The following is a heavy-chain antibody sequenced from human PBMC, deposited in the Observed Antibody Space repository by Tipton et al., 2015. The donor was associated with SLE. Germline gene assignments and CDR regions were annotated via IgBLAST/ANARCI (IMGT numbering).Heavy chain of an antibody. J-gene: IGHJ6*02. CDR1: GGSISSYY. V-gene: IGHV4-59*01. Sequence: LRLSCTVSGGSISSYYWSWIRQPPGKGLEWIGYIYYSGSTNYNPSLKSRVTISVDTSKNQFSLNLSSVTAADTAVYYCARETTGDTYSYYGMDVWGQGTPVTVSS. D-gene: IGHD7-27*01. CDR2: IYYSGST. CDR3: ARETTGDTYSYYGMDV.